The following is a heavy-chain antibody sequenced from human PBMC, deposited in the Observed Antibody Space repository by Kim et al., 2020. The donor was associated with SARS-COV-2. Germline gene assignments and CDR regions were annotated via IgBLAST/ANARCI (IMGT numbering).Heavy chain of an antibody. Sequence: GGSLRLSCAASGFTFSSYWMHWVRQAPGKGLVWVSRINSDGSSTSYADSVKGRFTISRDNAKNTLYLQMNSLRAEDTAVYYCVRNIGGGDQQSNYYYYGMDVWGQGTTVTVSS. D-gene: IGHD2-21*02. CDR2: INSDGSST. CDR1: GFTFSSYW. CDR3: VRNIGGGDQQSNYYYYGMDV. J-gene: IGHJ6*02. V-gene: IGHV3-74*01.